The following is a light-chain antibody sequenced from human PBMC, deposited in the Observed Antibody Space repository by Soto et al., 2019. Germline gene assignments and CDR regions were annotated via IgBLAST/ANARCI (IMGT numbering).Light chain of an antibody. CDR2: DAS. V-gene: IGKV3-15*01. J-gene: IGKJ4*01. CDR3: QHYNNWPLT. Sequence: EIVMTQAPPTVSISPGDKVALSCRASQSVSSKLAWYQQRPGQAPRLLIYDASTRATGIPARFSGGGSGTEFTLTISSLQSEDFAVYYCQHYNNWPLTFGGGTKVDIK. CDR1: QSVSSK.